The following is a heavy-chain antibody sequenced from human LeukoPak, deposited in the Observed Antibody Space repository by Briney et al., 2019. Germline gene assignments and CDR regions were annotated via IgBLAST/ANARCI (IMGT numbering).Heavy chain of an antibody. V-gene: IGHV3-30*02. CDR1: GFTFSSYG. CDR2: IRYDGSNE. J-gene: IGHJ4*02. Sequence: GGSLRLSCAASGFTFSSYGMHWVRQAPGKGLEWVAFIRYDGSNEFYADSVKGRFTTSRDNSKNTLYLQMNSLRAEDTAVYYCAKDLYGSGSYQIRLFDYWGQGTLVTVSS. CDR3: AKDLYGSGSYQIRLFDY. D-gene: IGHD3-10*01.